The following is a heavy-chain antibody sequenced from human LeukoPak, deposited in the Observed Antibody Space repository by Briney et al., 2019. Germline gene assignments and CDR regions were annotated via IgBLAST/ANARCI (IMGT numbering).Heavy chain of an antibody. Sequence: SETLSLTCTVSGDSISSYYWSWIRQPPGKGLEWIWYIYYSGSTNYNPSLRSQVTISIDTSKNQFSLKLSSVTAADTAVYYCARMRGYSSSPFDYWGQGTLVTVSS. CDR1: GDSISSYY. CDR3: ARMRGYSSSPFDY. D-gene: IGHD6-13*01. CDR2: IYYSGST. J-gene: IGHJ4*02. V-gene: IGHV4-59*01.